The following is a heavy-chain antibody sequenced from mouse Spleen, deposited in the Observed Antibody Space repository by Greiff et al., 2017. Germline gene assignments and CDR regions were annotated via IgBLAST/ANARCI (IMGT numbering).Heavy chain of an antibody. J-gene: IGHJ2*01. CDR1: GYTFTSYW. CDR3: ARGAYYSNLEDY. V-gene: IGHV1-50*01. Sequence: QVQLQQPGAELVKPGASVKLSCKASGYTFTSYWMQWVKQRPGQGLEWIGEIDPSDSYTNYNQKFKGKATLTVDTSSSTAYMQLSSLTSEDSAVYYCARGAYYSNLEDYWGQGTTLTVSS. D-gene: IGHD2-5*01. CDR2: IDPSDSYT.